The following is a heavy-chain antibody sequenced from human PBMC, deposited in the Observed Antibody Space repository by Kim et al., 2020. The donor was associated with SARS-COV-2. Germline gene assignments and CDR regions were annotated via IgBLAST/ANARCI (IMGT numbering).Heavy chain of an antibody. CDR1: GFTFSSYW. D-gene: IGHD3-22*01. Sequence: GGSLRLSCAASGFTFSSYWMSWVRQAPGKGLEWVSNIKQDGSEKYYVDAVKGRFTISRDNAKNSLYLQMNSLRAEDTAVYYCARDPLTYYYDSSGYYYEDYFDYWGQGTLVTVSS. CDR2: IKQDGSEK. CDR3: ARDPLTYYYDSSGYYYEDYFDY. J-gene: IGHJ4*02. V-gene: IGHV3-7*01.